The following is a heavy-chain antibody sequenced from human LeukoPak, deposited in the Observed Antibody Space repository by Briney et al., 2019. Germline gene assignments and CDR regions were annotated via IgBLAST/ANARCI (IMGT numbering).Heavy chain of an antibody. CDR1: GFTFSGYE. CDR3: ARDPVGATTPDC. CDR2: ISSSGNTI. V-gene: IGHV3-48*03. D-gene: IGHD1-26*01. Sequence: GGSLRLSCAASGFTFSGYEMNWVRQAPGKGLEWVSYISSSGNTIYYADSVKGRFTISRDNAKNSLYLQTNSLRAEDTAAYYCARDPVGATTPDCWGQGALVTVSS. J-gene: IGHJ4*02.